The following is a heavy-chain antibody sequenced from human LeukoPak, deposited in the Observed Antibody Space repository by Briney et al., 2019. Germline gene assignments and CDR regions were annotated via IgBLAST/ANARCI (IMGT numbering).Heavy chain of an antibody. CDR1: GFTVSDNY. J-gene: IGHJ5*02. D-gene: IGHD6-13*01. Sequence: GGSLRLSCAASGFTVSDNYMSWVRQAPGKGLEWVSVMYSRGDTYYAKSVRGRFTFSRDISKNTLYLQMNGLRTEDTAMYYCARDAPQVPAAGVLASWGQGTLVIVSS. CDR3: ARDAPQVPAAGVLAS. CDR2: MYSRGDT. V-gene: IGHV3-53*01.